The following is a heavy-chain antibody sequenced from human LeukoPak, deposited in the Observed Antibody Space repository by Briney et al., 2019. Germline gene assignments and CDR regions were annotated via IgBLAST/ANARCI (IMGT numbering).Heavy chain of an antibody. CDR2: ISGSGGST. CDR1: GFTFSSFA. CDR3: AKSLRGGYYDGFDL. J-gene: IGHJ3*01. V-gene: IGHV3-23*01. D-gene: IGHD3-22*01. Sequence: SGGSLRLSCAASGFTFSSFAMSWVRQTPGQGLEWVSAISGSGGSTYYADSVKGRFTISRDNSRNTLSLQMNSLRAEDTAVYYCAKSLRGGYYDGFDLRGQGTMVIVSS.